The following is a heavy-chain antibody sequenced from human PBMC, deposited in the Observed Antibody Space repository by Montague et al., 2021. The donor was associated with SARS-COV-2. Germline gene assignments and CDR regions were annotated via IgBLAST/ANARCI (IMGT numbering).Heavy chain of an antibody. Sequence: SETLSLTCAVYGGSFSGYYWSWIRQPPGKGLEWIGEINHSGRTNXNPSLKSRVTISVDTSKNQFSLKLSSVTAADTAVYYCARGPRITMIVVVITDIWFDPWGQGTLVTVSS. D-gene: IGHD3-22*01. CDR3: ARGPRITMIVVVITDIWFDP. CDR2: INHSGRT. V-gene: IGHV4-34*01. J-gene: IGHJ5*02. CDR1: GGSFSGYY.